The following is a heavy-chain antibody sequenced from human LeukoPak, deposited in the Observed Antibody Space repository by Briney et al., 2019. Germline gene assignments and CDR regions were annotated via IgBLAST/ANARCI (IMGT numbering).Heavy chain of an antibody. CDR3: ARGTGSLFY. CDR1: GGSISSSSHY. Sequence: SETLSLTCTVSGGSISSSSHYWGWIRQPPGKGLEWIGSITYSGSTYYNVSLKSRVTISVDTSKNQFSLKMTSVTAADTAVYYCARGTGSLFYWGHGILVTVSS. CDR2: ITYSGST. D-gene: IGHD3-10*01. V-gene: IGHV4-39*07. J-gene: IGHJ4*01.